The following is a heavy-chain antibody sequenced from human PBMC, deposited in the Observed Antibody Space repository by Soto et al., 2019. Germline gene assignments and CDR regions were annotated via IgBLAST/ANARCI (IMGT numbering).Heavy chain of an antibody. CDR3: ARVVGALGHWFDP. D-gene: IGHD1-26*01. V-gene: IGHV1-18*01. J-gene: IGHJ5*02. CDR1: GYTFTIYG. CDR2: ISAYNGNT. Sequence: ASVKVSCKASGYTFTIYGISWVRQAPGQGLEWMGRISAYNGNTNYAQKLQGRVTMTTDTSTSTAYMELRSLRSDDTAVYYCARVVGALGHWFDPWGQGTLVPVSS.